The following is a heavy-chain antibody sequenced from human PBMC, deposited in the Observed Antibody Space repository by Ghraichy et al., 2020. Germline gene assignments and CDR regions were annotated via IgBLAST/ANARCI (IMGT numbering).Heavy chain of an antibody. V-gene: IGHV4-39*01. D-gene: IGHD2-2*01. CDR1: GGSISSSCYY. Sequence: SETLSLTCTVSGGSISSSCYYWGWIRQPQGKGLEWIGSIYYSGSTYYNTSVKSRVTISVDTSKYQFSLKLSSVTAADTAVYYCARHSSEYQLPYYFDYWGQGTLVPVSS. CDR2: IYYSGST. CDR3: ARHSSEYQLPYYFDY. J-gene: IGHJ4*02.